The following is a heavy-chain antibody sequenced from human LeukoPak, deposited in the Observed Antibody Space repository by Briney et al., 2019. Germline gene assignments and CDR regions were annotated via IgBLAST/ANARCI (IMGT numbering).Heavy chain of an antibody. V-gene: IGHV1-8*03. CDR2: MNPNSGNT. CDR1: GYTFTSYD. CDR3: ARVPAAITNWYFDL. D-gene: IGHD2-2*02. Sequence: GASVKVSCKASGYTFTSYDINWVRQATGQGLEWMGWMNPNSGNTGYAQKFQGRVTITRNPSISTAYMELSSLRSEDTAVYYCARVPAAITNWYFDLWGRGTLVTVSS. J-gene: IGHJ2*01.